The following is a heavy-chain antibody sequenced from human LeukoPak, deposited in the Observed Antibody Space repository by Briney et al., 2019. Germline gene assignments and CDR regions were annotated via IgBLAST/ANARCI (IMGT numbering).Heavy chain of an antibody. CDR2: ISSSSSYT. D-gene: IGHD5-18*01. V-gene: IGHV3-11*05. J-gene: IGHJ4*02. CDR1: GFTFSDYY. Sequence: PGGSLILSCAASGFTFSDYYISWIRQAPGKGLEWVSYISSSSSYTNYADSVKGRFTISRDNAKNSLYLQMNSLRAEDTAVYYCARVPPSYGYGIDYWGQGTLVTVSS. CDR3: ARVPPSYGYGIDY.